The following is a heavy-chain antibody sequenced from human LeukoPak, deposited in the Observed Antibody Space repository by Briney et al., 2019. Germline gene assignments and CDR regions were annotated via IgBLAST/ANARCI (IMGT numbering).Heavy chain of an antibody. CDR1: GFTFSSYS. J-gene: IGHJ1*01. V-gene: IGHV3-21*01. CDR3: ARDIYSGSYYEYFQH. D-gene: IGHD1-26*01. CDR2: ISSSSSYI. Sequence: GGSLRLSCAASGFTFSSYSMNWVRQAPGKGLEWVSSISSSSSYIYYADSVKGRFTISRDNAKNSLYLQMNSLRAEDTAVYYCARDIYSGSYYEYFQHWGQGTLVTVSS.